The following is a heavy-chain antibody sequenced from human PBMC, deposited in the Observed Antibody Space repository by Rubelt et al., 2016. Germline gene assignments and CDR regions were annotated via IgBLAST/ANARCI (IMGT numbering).Heavy chain of an antibody. D-gene: IGHD3-10*01. CDR3: ARGLDSTKTGAD. J-gene: IGHJ4*02. V-gene: IGHV4-4*02. CDR1: GFTFSSNS. Sequence: VHLVESGGGLVQPGGSLRLSCAASGFTFSSNSMNWVRQAPGKGLEWIGEIHPSGSTNYNPSLKSRVTISADTSKNQFSLNLNSVTAADTAVYYCARGLDSTKTGADWGQGTLVTVSS. CDR2: IHPSGST.